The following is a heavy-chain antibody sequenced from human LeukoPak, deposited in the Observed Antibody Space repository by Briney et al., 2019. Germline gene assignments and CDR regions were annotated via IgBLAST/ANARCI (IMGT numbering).Heavy chain of an antibody. CDR1: GYTFTGYY. J-gene: IGHJ5*02. CDR2: INPNSGGT. CDR3: ASLYWVTAIGDWFDP. Sequence: GASVKVSCKASGYTFTGYYMHWVRQAPGQGLEWMGRINPNSGGTNYAQKFQGRVTMTSDTSISTAYMELSSLRSDDTAGYYCASLYWVTAIGDWFDPWGQGTLVTVSS. D-gene: IGHD2-21*02. V-gene: IGHV1-2*06.